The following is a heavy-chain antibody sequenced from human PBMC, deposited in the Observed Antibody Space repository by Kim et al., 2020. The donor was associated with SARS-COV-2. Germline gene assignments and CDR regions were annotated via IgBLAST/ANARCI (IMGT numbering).Heavy chain of an antibody. D-gene: IGHD3-10*01. CDR2: ISSSSSYI. CDR1: GFTFSSYS. J-gene: IGHJ6*02. CDR3: ARDPDSWFGELSGYYYGMDV. Sequence: GGSLRLSCAASGFTFSSYSMNWVRQAPGKGLEWVSSISSSSSYIYYADSVKGRFTISRDNAKNSRYLQMNSLRAEDTAVYYCARDPDSWFGELSGYYYGMDVWGQGTTVTVSS. V-gene: IGHV3-21*01.